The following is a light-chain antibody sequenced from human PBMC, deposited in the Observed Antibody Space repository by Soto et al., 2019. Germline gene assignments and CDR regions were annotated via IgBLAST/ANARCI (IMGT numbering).Light chain of an antibody. V-gene: IGKV3-11*01. J-gene: IGKJ4*01. Sequence: EIVFSHSPGTLCFSPWERATLSCRASQSVSSYLAWYQQKPGKAPRLLIYDASNRATGIPARFSGSGSGTDFTLTISSLEPEDFAVYYCQQRSIWPLTFGGGTKVDIK. CDR1: QSVSSY. CDR3: QQRSIWPLT. CDR2: DAS.